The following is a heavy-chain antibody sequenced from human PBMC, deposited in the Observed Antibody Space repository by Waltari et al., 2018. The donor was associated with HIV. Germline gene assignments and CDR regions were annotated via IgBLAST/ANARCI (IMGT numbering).Heavy chain of an antibody. CDR2: TSWDSGSI. CDR1: GFTFARSA. D-gene: IGHD6-13*01. Sequence: EVRLVESGGGLVQTGRSLRLSCSASGFTFARSAMHWVRQAQGKGLEWVAGTSWDSGSIGYVDSVKGRFTISRDNARNSLYLQMNSLRPDDTAFYYCVKDLGIGAGGGYFDSWGQGTLVTVSS. J-gene: IGHJ4*02. V-gene: IGHV3-9*01. CDR3: VKDLGIGAGGGYFDS.